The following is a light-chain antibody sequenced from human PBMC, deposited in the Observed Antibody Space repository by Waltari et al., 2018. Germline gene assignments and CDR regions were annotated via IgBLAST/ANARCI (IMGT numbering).Light chain of an antibody. CDR1: ALAKQS. CDR3: QSADTTSKFVV. V-gene: IGLV3-25*03. CDR2: KNN. J-gene: IGLJ2*01. Sequence: SYELTQPPSVSVSPGQTARITCSGDALAKQSAFWYQQRPGQAPVLMIYKNNERPSGIPERFSGSTSGTKVTLTISGVQAEDEADYYCQSADTTSKFVVFGGGTKLTVL.